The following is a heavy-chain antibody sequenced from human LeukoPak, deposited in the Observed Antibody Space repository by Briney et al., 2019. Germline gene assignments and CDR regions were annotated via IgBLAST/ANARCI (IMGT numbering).Heavy chain of an antibody. D-gene: IGHD3-22*01. V-gene: IGHV1-18*01. Sequence: ASVKVSCKASGYTFTSYGISWVRQAPGQGLEWMGWISAYNGNTNYAQKLQGRVTITADKSTSTAYMELSSLRSEDTAVYYCARVQTYYYDSSGYFLDYWGQGTLVTVSS. CDR3: ARVQTYYYDSSGYFLDY. J-gene: IGHJ4*02. CDR2: ISAYNGNT. CDR1: GYTFTSYG.